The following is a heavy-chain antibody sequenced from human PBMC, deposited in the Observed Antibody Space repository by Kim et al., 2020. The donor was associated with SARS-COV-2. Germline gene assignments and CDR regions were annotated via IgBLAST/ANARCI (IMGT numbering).Heavy chain of an antibody. V-gene: IGHV6-1*01. Sequence: DYAVSVKSRITINPDTSKNQFSLQLNSVTPEDTAVYYCARLRGTRAFDIWGQGTMVTVSS. J-gene: IGHJ3*02. CDR3: ARLRGTRAFDI. D-gene: IGHD1-1*01.